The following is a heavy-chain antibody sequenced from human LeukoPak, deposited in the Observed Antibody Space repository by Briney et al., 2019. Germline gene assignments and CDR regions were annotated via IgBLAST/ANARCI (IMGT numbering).Heavy chain of an antibody. Sequence: SETLSLTCTVSGGSISSYYWSWIRQPPGKGLEWIGYIHYSGNTNYDPSLKSRVTISVDTSKNQFSLKLSSVTAADTAVYYCARGYPLGYSSGAFDPWGQGTLVTVSS. CDR1: GGSISSYY. CDR2: IHYSGNT. CDR3: ARGYPLGYSSGAFDP. V-gene: IGHV4-59*12. D-gene: IGHD6-19*01. J-gene: IGHJ5*02.